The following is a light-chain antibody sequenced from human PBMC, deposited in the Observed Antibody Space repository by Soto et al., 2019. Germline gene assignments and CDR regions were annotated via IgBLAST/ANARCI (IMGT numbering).Light chain of an antibody. Sequence: TQSPSTLSASVGDRVTITCRASQSVSSSYLAWYQQKPGQAPRLLIYGASNRATGIADRFSGSGSGTDFTLTISRLEPEDFAVYYCQQYDNSPLTFGGGTKVDIK. CDR2: GAS. CDR1: QSVSSSY. V-gene: IGKV3-20*01. CDR3: QQYDNSPLT. J-gene: IGKJ4*01.